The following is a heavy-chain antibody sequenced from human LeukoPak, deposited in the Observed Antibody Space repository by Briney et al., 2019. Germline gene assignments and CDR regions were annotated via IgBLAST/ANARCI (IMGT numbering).Heavy chain of an antibody. Sequence: GESLKISCKDSGYSFTSYWIGWVRQMPGKGLEWMGIIYPGDSDTRYSPSFQGQVTISDDKSINSPQLQWRSLKASDTAIYYCARRGETIGPFDYWGQGTLVTVSS. V-gene: IGHV5-51*01. J-gene: IGHJ4*02. CDR2: IYPGDSDT. CDR3: ARRGETIGPFDY. CDR1: GYSFTSYW. D-gene: IGHD1-7*01.